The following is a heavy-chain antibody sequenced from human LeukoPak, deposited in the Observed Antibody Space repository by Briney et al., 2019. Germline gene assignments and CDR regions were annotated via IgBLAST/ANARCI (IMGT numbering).Heavy chain of an antibody. Sequence: GASVKVSCKASGYTFTSYESNWVRQATGQGLEWMGWMNPNTGNTGYAQNFQGRVTMTSDTSITTAYMELNSLTSEDTAVYYCARGGFPSASWGQGTLVTVSS. CDR3: ARGGFPSAS. J-gene: IGHJ4*02. CDR1: GYTFTSYE. V-gene: IGHV1-8*01. CDR2: MNPNTGNT. D-gene: IGHD2-2*01.